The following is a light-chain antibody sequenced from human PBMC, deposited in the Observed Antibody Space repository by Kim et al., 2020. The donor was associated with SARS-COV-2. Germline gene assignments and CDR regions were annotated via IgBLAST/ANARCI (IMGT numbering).Light chain of an antibody. J-gene: IGLJ2*01. Sequence: SYELTQPPSVSVAPGKTARITCGGSNIGTKSVHWYQQKPGQAPVLVIYYDSDRPSGIPERFSGSNSGNTATLTISRVEAGDEADYYCQAWDSTSDHVVFG. CDR2: YDS. CDR3: QAWDSTSDHVV. CDR1: NIGTKS. V-gene: IGLV3-21*04.